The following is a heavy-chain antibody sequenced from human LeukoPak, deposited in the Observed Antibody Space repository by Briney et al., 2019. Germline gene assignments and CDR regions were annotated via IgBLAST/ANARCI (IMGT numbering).Heavy chain of an antibody. CDR1: GYSISSGYY. CDR3: ARVEVSSGYYGYYYYGMDV. D-gene: IGHD3-22*01. Sequence: SETLSLTCTVSGYSISSGYYWGWIRQPPGKGLEWIGSIYHSGSTYYNPSLKSRVTISVDTSKNQFSLKLSSVTAADTAVYYCARVEVSSGYYGYYYYGMDVWGQGTTVTVSS. J-gene: IGHJ6*02. CDR2: IYHSGST. V-gene: IGHV4-38-2*02.